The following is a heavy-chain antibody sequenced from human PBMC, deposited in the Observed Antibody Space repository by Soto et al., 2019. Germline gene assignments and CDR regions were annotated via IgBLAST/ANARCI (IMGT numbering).Heavy chain of an antibody. CDR3: ARDGDDYGDIDAFDI. J-gene: IGHJ3*02. D-gene: IGHD4-17*01. CDR2: IYYSGST. Sequence: QVQLQESGPGLVKPSETLSLTCTVSGGSISSYYWSWIRQPPGKGLEWIGYIYYSGSTNYNPSLKSRVTISVDTSKYQFSLKLSSVTAADTAVYYCARDGDDYGDIDAFDIWGQGTMVTVSS. CDR1: GGSISSYY. V-gene: IGHV4-59*01.